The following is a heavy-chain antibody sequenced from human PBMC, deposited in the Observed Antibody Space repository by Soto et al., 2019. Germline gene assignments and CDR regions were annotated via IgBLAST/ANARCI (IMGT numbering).Heavy chain of an antibody. CDR3: AKEKGITIFGVVIMPMDV. D-gene: IGHD3-3*01. CDR1: GFTFSSYG. CDR2: ISYDGSNK. V-gene: IGHV3-30*18. J-gene: IGHJ6*02. Sequence: GGSLRLSCAASGFTFSSYGMHWVRQAPGKGLEWVAVISYDGSNKYYADSVKGRFTISRDNSKNTLYLQMNSLRAEDTAVYYCAKEKGITIFGVVIMPMDVWGQGTTVTVSS.